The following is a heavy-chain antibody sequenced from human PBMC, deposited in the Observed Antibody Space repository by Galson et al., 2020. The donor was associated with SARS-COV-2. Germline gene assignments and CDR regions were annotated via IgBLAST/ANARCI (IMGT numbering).Heavy chain of an antibody. CDR3: ARDGPDYGDYERSDAFDI. J-gene: IGHJ3*02. CDR2: IYYSGST. CDR1: GGSISSGGYY. V-gene: IGHV4-31*03. Sequence: SETLSLTCTVSGGSISSGGYYWSWIRQHPGKGLEWIGYIYYSGSTYYNPSLKSRVTISVDTSKNQFSLKLSSVTAADTAVYYCARDGPDYGDYERSDAFDIWGQGTMVTVSS. D-gene: IGHD4-17*01.